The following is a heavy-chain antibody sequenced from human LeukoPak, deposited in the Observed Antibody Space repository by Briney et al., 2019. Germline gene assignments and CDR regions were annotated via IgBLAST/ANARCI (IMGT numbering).Heavy chain of an antibody. CDR2: IYPGDSDT. D-gene: IGHD3-22*01. CDR3: ARQVGDYYDSSGYYYFDY. CDR1: GYSFTSYW. V-gene: IGHV5-51*01. Sequence: GESLKISCKGSGYSFTSYWIGWVRQMPGKGLEWMGIIYPGDSDTRYSPSFQGQVTISADKSITTAYLQWSSLKASDTAMYYCARQVGDYYDSSGYYYFDYWGQGTLVTVSS. J-gene: IGHJ4*02.